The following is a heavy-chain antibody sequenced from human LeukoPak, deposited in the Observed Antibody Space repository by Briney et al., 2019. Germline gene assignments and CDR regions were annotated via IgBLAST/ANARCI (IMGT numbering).Heavy chain of an antibody. CDR3: ARDTDYDFWSGYYYFDY. Sequence: ASVKVSCKASGYTFTGYYMHWVRQAPGQGLEWMGWINPNSGGTNYAQKFQGRVTMTRDTSISTAYMELSRLRSDDTAVYSCARDTDYDFWSGYYYFDYWGQGTLVTVSS. V-gene: IGHV1-2*02. CDR2: INPNSGGT. D-gene: IGHD3-3*01. CDR1: GYTFTGYY. J-gene: IGHJ4*02.